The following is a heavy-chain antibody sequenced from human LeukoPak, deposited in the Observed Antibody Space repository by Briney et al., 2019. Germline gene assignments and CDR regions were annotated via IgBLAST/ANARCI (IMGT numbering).Heavy chain of an antibody. CDR2: IRNDGLKK. CDR1: GFTFSTYG. J-gene: IGHJ3*02. CDR3: AKDDYCSSTSCSPSAFDI. D-gene: IGHD2-2*01. V-gene: IGHV3-30*02. Sequence: GGSLRLSCAASGFTFSTYGMHWVRQAPGKGLEWVASIRNDGLKKYYADSVKGRFTISRDNSKNTLFLQMNSLRDEDMAVYYCAKDDYCSSTSCSPSAFDIWGQGTMVTVSS.